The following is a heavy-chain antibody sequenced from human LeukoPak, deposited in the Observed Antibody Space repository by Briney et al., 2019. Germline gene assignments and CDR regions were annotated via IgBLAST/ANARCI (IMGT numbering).Heavy chain of an antibody. Sequence: ASVKVSCKASGYTFTGYYMHWVRQAPGQGLEWMGWINPNSGGTNYAQKFQGRVTMTRDTSISTAYMELSRLRSDDTAVYYCARDAASEFPFDYWGQGTLVTVSS. D-gene: IGHD3-10*01. CDR3: ARDAASEFPFDY. CDR2: INPNSGGT. CDR1: GYTFTGYY. V-gene: IGHV1-2*02. J-gene: IGHJ4*02.